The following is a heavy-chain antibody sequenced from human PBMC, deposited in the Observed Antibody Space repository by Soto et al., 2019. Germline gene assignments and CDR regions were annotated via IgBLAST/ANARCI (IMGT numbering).Heavy chain of an antibody. Sequence: QVQLVESGGGVVQPGRSLRLSCAAWGCTFSSDGMHWVRKAPGKGLEWGAVIWNDGSNKYYADSVKGRFTISRDNSKNTLYLQMNSLRAEDTAVYYCARGGKKTIFGVVITRKNYYYYGMDVWGQGTTVTASS. CDR2: IWNDGSNK. V-gene: IGHV3-33*01. D-gene: IGHD3-3*01. CDR1: GCTFSSDG. CDR3: ARGGKKTIFGVVITRKNYYYYGMDV. J-gene: IGHJ6*02.